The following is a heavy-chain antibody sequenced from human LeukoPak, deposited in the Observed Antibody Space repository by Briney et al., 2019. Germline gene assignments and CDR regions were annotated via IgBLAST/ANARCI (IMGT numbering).Heavy chain of an antibody. V-gene: IGHV3-23*01. CDR3: AKELAYCGGDCYSPLDY. CDR2: ISGSGGST. D-gene: IGHD2-21*02. Sequence: GGSLRLSFAASGLTFSSYAMSWFGQAPGKGLDWVSAISGSGGSTYYTDSVKGRFTISRDNSKNTLYLQMNSLRAEDTAVYYCAKELAYCGGDCYSPLDYWGQGTLVTVSS. J-gene: IGHJ4*02. CDR1: GLTFSSYA.